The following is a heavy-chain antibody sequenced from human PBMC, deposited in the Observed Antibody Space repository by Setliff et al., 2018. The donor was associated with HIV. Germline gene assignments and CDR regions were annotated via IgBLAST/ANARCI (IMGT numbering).Heavy chain of an antibody. CDR2: IKQDGSEK. V-gene: IGHV3-7*03. J-gene: IGHJ4*02. D-gene: IGHD1-20*01. CDR1: GFTFNNYW. CDR3: AKCQGYNWNDGKVAPFDY. Sequence: GGSLRLSCAASGFTFNNYWMTWVRQAPGKGLEWVANIKQDGSEKYYVDSVKGRFTISRDNAKNSLYLQMGGLRAEDTATYYCAKCQGYNWNDGKVAPFDYWGQGALVTVSS.